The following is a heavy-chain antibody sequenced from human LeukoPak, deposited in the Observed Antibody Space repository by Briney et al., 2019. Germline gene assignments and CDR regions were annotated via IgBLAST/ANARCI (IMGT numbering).Heavy chain of an antibody. D-gene: IGHD3-22*01. Sequence: SETLSLTCAVYGGSFSGYYWSWIRQPPGKGLEWIGEINHSGSTNYNPSLKSRVTISVDTSKNQFSLKLSSVTAADTAVYYCAREKGDYESSGYYATTYYFDYWGQETLVTVSS. CDR3: AREKGDYESSGYYATTYYFDY. J-gene: IGHJ4*02. CDR2: INHSGST. CDR1: GGSFSGYY. V-gene: IGHV4-34*01.